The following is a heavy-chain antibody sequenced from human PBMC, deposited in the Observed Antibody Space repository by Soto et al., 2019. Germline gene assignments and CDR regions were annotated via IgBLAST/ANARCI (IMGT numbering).Heavy chain of an antibody. J-gene: IGHJ5*02. V-gene: IGHV1-2*02. CDR1: GYPLTAKY. D-gene: IGHD6-13*01. CDR2: FNPSSGGT. Sequence: QVQLVQSGAEVKKPGASVKVSCTASGYPLTAKYLHWVRQAPGQGLEWMGWFNPSSGGTKEAQKFRGRVTMTRDTSISAAYMELSRLTSDDTAVYYCAKGGSSWTEWFDPWGQGTLVTVSS. CDR3: AKGGSSWTEWFDP.